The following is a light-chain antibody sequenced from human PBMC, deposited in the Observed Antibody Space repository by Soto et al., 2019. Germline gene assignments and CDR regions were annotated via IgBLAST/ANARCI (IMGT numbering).Light chain of an antibody. J-gene: IGLJ3*02. CDR2: GVT. V-gene: IGLV2-14*01. Sequence: QSVLTQPASVSGSPGQSITISCTGTDSDIGNYNYVSWYQQHPGKAPKLMIYGVTNRPSGVSDRFSGSKSGNAASLTISVLQAEDEADYYCSSYTSYTTIWVFGGGTKVTVL. CDR1: DSDIGNYNY. CDR3: SSYTSYTTIWV.